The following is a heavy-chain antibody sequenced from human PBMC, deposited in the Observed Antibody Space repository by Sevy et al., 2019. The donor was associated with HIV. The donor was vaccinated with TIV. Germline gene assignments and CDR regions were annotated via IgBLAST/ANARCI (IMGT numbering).Heavy chain of an antibody. CDR1: GYKVDMYG. J-gene: IGHJ4*01. V-gene: IGHV1-18*04. Sequence: ASVKVASKISGYKVDMYGIAWVRQAPGQGLEWMGCISTYNGNTNYAQNCQGRVTMTTDTSTSVVYMELGGLRPDDTAVYYCARATGMAVAGTGRYFDFWGQGTLVTVSS. CDR3: ARATGMAVAGTGRYFDF. CDR2: ISTYNGNT. D-gene: IGHD6-19*01.